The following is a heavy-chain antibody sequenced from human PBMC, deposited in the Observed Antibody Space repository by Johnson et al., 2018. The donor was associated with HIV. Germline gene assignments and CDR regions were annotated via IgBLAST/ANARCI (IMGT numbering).Heavy chain of an antibody. CDR2: IYSGGTT. CDR3: AKAPLDLIGDPVSFDI. V-gene: IGHV3-66*01. Sequence: EVQLVESGGGLVQPGGSLRLSCAASGFTVSSNYMTWVRQAPGKRLEWVSVIYSGGTTYNADSVKGRFTISRDNSKNTLYLQMNSLRAEDTAVYYCAKAPLDLIGDPVSFDIWGQGTMVTVSS. CDR1: GFTVSSNY. D-gene: IGHD2-21*01. J-gene: IGHJ3*02.